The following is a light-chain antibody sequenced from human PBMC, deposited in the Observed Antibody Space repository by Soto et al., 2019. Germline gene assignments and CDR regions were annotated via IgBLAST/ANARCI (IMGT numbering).Light chain of an antibody. CDR1: QSVSSY. Sequence: EIVFTQSPATLSLSPGERATLSCRASQSVSSYLAWYQQKPGQAPRRLVYDASNSATGIRARCSGSGSGTDLTLTISSLAPEDFAVYDGQQHSNLPWKVGQGTKVEIK. CDR2: DAS. J-gene: IGKJ1*01. V-gene: IGKV3-11*01. CDR3: QQHSNLPWK.